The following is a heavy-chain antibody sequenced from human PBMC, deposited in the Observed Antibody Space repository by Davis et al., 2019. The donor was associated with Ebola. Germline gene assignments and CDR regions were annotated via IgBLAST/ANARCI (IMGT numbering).Heavy chain of an antibody. V-gene: IGHV1-8*02. CDR1: GYTLTSYD. J-gene: IGHJ6*02. Sequence: AASVKVSCKASGYTLTSYDINWVRQATGQGLEWMGWMNPNSGNTGYAQKFQGRVTMTRDTSINTAYMELSSLRSEDTAVYYCARKLGRYYGMDVWGQGTTVTVSS. D-gene: IGHD1-14*01. CDR2: MNPNSGNT. CDR3: ARKLGRYYGMDV.